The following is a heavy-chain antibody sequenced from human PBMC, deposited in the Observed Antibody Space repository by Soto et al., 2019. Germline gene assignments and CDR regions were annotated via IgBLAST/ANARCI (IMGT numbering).Heavy chain of an antibody. Sequence: GGSLRLSCAASGFTFSSYWMSWVRQAPGKGREWVANIKQDGSEKYYVDSVKGRFTISRDNAKNSLYLQMNSLRAEDTAVYYCARLYYDILTGYSHYYYYYYMDVWGKGTTVTVSS. CDR3: ARLYYDILTGYSHYYYYYYMDV. D-gene: IGHD3-9*01. J-gene: IGHJ6*03. V-gene: IGHV3-7*01. CDR1: GFTFSSYW. CDR2: IKQDGSEK.